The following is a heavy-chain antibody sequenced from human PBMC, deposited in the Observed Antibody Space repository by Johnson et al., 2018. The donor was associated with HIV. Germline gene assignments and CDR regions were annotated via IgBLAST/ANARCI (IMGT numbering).Heavy chain of an antibody. CDR3: AKDPVGATWAFDI. J-gene: IGHJ3*02. V-gene: IGHV3-30-3*01. CDR2: MSSDGFNT. CDR1: GFRFSTYA. D-gene: IGHD1-26*01. Sequence: VQLVESGGGLVQPGGSLRLSCAASGFRFSTYALHWVRQAPGQGLEWVAVMSSDGFNTYYADSVTGRFTVSRDNSKNTLYLLMNSLRPEDTAVYYCAKDPVGATWAFDIWGQGTMVTVSS.